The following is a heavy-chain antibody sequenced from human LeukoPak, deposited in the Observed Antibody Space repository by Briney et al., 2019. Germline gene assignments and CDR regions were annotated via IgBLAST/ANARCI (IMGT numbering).Heavy chain of an antibody. CDR1: GFTSSDHY. V-gene: IGHV3-72*01. D-gene: IGHD2-15*01. Sequence: GGSLRLSCAASGFTSSDHYMDWVPHAPGKGRKWVGRARNKTNSYTTEDAVSVKGRFTVSRDDSKNSLYLQMSSLKTEDTAVYYCARSGYCGGGTCYSDYFDYWGQGTLVTVSS. CDR2: ARNKTNSYTT. CDR3: ARSGYCGGGTCYSDYFDY. J-gene: IGHJ4*02.